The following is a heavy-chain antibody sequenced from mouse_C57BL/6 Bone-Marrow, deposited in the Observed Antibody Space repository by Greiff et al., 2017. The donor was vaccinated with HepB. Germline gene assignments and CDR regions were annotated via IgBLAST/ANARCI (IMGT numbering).Heavy chain of an antibody. J-gene: IGHJ1*03. CDR1: GYTFTSYW. Sequence: QVQLQQPGAELVRPGSSVKLSCKASGYTFTSYWMHWVKQRPIQGLEWIGNIDPSDSETHYNQKFKDKATLTVDKSSSTAYMQLSSLTSEDSAVYYCARGRVYYGKNFDVWGTGTTVTVSS. V-gene: IGHV1-52*01. CDR2: IDPSDSET. CDR3: ARGRVYYGKNFDV. D-gene: IGHD2-1*01.